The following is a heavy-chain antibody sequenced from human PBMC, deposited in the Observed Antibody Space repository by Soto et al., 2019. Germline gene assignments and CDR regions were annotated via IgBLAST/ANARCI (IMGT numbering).Heavy chain of an antibody. CDR2: ISYDGSNK. V-gene: IGHV3-30*18. CDR3: AKDVCCPGPTKIYGMDV. J-gene: IGHJ6*02. CDR1: GFTFSSYG. Sequence: GGSLRLSCAASGFTFSSYGMHWVRQAPGKGLEWVAVISYDGSNKYYADSVKGRFTISRDNSKNTLYLQMNSLRAEDTAVYYCAKDVCCPGPTKIYGMDVWGQGTTVTVSS.